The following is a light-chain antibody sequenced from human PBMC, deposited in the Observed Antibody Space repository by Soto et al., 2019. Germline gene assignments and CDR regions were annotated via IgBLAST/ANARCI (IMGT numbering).Light chain of an antibody. CDR2: AAS. Sequence: EIVLTQSPGTLSLSPGESATLSCRASQSVSSTSLAWYQHKSDQPPRLLIYAASRRATGIPDRFSGSGSGTDFTLTISRLEPEDFAVYYCHQFGSSPPRTFGQGTKVEIK. J-gene: IGKJ1*01. CDR1: QSVSSTS. V-gene: IGKV3-20*01. CDR3: HQFGSSPPRT.